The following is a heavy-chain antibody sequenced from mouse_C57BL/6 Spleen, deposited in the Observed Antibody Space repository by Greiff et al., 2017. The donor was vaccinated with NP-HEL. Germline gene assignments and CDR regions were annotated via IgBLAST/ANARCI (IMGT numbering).Heavy chain of an antibody. J-gene: IGHJ2*01. V-gene: IGHV7-3*01. CDR3: ARYNGAYYFDY. Sequence: EVKLMESGGGLVQPGGSLSLSCAASGFTFTDYYMSWVRQPPGKALEWLGFIRNKANGYTTEYSASVKGRFTISRDNSQSILYLQRNALRAEDSATYYCARYNGAYYFDYWGQGTTLTVSS. CDR2: IRNKANGYTT. CDR1: GFTFTDYY.